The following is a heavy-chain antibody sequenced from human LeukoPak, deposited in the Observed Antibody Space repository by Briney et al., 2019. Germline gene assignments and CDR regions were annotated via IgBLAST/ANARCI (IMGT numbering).Heavy chain of an antibody. CDR1: GFTFSSYG. Sequence: GSLSLSCAASGFTFSSYGMHWVRQAPGKGLEWVAVIWYDGSNKYYADSVKGRFTISRDNSKNTLYLQMNSLRAEDTAVYYCARDWHHDYGGKGTIDYWGQGTLVTVSS. V-gene: IGHV3-33*01. J-gene: IGHJ4*02. D-gene: IGHD4-23*01. CDR3: ARDWHHDYGGKGTIDY. CDR2: IWYDGSNK.